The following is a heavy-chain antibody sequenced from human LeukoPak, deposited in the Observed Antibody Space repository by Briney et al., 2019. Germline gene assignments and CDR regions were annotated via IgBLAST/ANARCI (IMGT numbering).Heavy chain of an antibody. V-gene: IGHV3-21*01. Sequence: GGSLRLSCAASGFTFSSYSMNWVRQAPGKGLEWVSSISSSSSYIYYADSVKGRFTISRDNAKNSLYLQMNSLRAEDTAVYYCARFGIVVAPFDYWGQGTLVTVSS. CDR2: ISSSSSYI. J-gene: IGHJ4*02. CDR1: GFTFSSYS. D-gene: IGHD3-22*01. CDR3: ARFGIVVAPFDY.